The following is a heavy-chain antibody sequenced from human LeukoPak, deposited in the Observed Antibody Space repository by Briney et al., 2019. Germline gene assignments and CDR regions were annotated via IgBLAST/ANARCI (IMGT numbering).Heavy chain of an antibody. CDR3: ARKGEVTAPTKNAFDI. D-gene: IGHD2-21*02. V-gene: IGHV3-7*01. Sequence: GGSLRLSCAASGFTFSTYWMSWVRQAPGKGLGWVANIKQDGSDKYYVDSVKGRFTISRDNAKNSLYLQMNSLRAEDTAVYFCARKGEVTAPTKNAFDIWGQGTMVTVSS. CDR1: GFTFSTYW. CDR2: IKQDGSDK. J-gene: IGHJ3*02.